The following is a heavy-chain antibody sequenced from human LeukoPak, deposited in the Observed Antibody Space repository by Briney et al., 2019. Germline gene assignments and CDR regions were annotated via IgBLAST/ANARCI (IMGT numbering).Heavy chain of an antibody. CDR1: GYSFTNYW. J-gene: IGHJ5*02. CDR2: VYPDDSDP. V-gene: IGHV5-51*01. Sequence: GESLKISCKGSGYSFTNYWIGWERQVPGKGLEWMGIVYPDDSDPTYSPAFQGQVSISADKSISTAYLQWSSLKTSDTAMYYCARRPAVTGHWFDPWGQGTLVTVSS. D-gene: IGHD2-2*01. CDR3: ARRPAVTGHWFDP.